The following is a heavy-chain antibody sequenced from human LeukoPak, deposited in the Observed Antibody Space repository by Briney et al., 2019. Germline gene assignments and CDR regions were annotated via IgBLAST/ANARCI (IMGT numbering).Heavy chain of an antibody. V-gene: IGHV3-21*01. J-gene: IGHJ6*03. D-gene: IGHD5/OR15-5a*01. Sequence: GGSLRLSCAASGFTFSSYSMNWVRQAPGKGLEWVSSVSSGSSYIYYADSLKGRFTISRDNAKNSLYLQMNSLRAEDTAVYYCARDPPLVSGPVHYYYYMDVWGKGTTVTVSS. CDR1: GFTFSSYS. CDR3: ARDPPLVSGPVHYYYYMDV. CDR2: VSSGSSYI.